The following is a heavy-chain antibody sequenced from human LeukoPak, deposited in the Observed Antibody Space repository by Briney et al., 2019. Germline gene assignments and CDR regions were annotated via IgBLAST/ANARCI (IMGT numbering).Heavy chain of an antibody. Sequence: GGSLRLSCAASGFTFSSYAMHWVRQAPGKGLEWVAVISYDGSNKYYADSVKGRFTISRDNSKNTLYLQMNSLRAEDTAVYYCARPRQYSGYDFDYWGQGTLVTVSS. J-gene: IGHJ4*02. CDR2: ISYDGSNK. V-gene: IGHV3-30*04. CDR1: GFTFSSYA. CDR3: ARPRQYSGYDFDY. D-gene: IGHD5-12*01.